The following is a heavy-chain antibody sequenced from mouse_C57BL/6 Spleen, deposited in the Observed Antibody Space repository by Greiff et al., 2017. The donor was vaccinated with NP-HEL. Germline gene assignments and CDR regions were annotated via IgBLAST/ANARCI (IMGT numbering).Heavy chain of an antibody. CDR1: GYAFSSYW. J-gene: IGHJ3*01. Sequence: VQRVESGAELVKPGASVKISCKASGYAFSSYWMNWVKQRPGKGLEWIGQIYPGDGDTNYNGKFKGKATLTADKSSSTAYMQLSSLTSEDSAVYFCARRGTWIYGSSSWFAYWGQGTLVTVSA. CDR2: IYPGDGDT. CDR3: ARRGTWIYGSSSWFAY. D-gene: IGHD1-1*01. V-gene: IGHV1-80*01.